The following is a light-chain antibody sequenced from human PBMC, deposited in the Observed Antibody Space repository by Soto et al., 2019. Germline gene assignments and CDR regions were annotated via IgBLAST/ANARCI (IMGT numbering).Light chain of an antibody. CDR1: SSDVGGYNY. V-gene: IGLV2-14*01. J-gene: IGLJ1*01. Sequence: QSVLTQPASVSGSPGQSITISCTGTSSDVGGYNYVSWYQQHPGKAHKLMIYDVSNRPSGISNRFSGSKSGITASLTISGLLPEDEADYYCTSYTSSNTYGFGTGTKVTVL. CDR2: DVS. CDR3: TSYTSSNTYG.